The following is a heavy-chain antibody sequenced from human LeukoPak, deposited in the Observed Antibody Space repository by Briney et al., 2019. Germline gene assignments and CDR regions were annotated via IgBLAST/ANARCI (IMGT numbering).Heavy chain of an antibody. Sequence: GGSLRLSCAASGFTFSSYAMSWVRQAPGKGLEWVSTINGGGVNTHYADSVGGRFTISRDNSKNTLFLQMNSLRAEDTAVYYCAKDGSGYDYDYWGQGTLVTVSS. CDR2: INGGGVNT. J-gene: IGHJ4*02. D-gene: IGHD5-12*01. CDR1: GFTFSSYA. CDR3: AKDGSGYDYDY. V-gene: IGHV3-23*01.